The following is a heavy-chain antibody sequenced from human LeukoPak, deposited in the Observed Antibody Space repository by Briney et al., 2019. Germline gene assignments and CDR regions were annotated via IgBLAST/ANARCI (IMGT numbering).Heavy chain of an antibody. CDR1: GFIVSSNY. V-gene: IGHV3-66*01. J-gene: IGHJ4*02. CDR3: ARDLGYSSDY. CDR2: IYNGGIT. D-gene: IGHD6-13*01. Sequence: PGGSLRLSCAASGFIVSSNYMSWARQAPGKGLEWVSIIYNGGITYADSVKDRFTISRDSSKNTVYLQLSSLRAEDTAVYYCARDLGYSSDYWGQGTLVTVSA.